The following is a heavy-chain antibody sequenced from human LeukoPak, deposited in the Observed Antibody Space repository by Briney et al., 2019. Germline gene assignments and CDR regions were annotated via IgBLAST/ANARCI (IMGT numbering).Heavy chain of an antibody. J-gene: IGHJ4*02. V-gene: IGHV3-23*01. Sequence: GGSLRLSCAASGFTFSSYAMSWVRQAPGEGLEWVSAIRDSGGSTYYADSVKGRFTISRDNSKHTMYLQMNSLRAEDTAVYFCAKDRDFLTGYYPYFDYWGQGNLVTV. CDR1: GFTFSSYA. D-gene: IGHD3-9*01. CDR2: IRDSGGST. CDR3: AKDRDFLTGYYPYFDY.